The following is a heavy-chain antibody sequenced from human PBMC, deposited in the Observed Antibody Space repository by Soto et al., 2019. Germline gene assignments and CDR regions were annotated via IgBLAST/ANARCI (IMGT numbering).Heavy chain of an antibody. CDR3: AKDNRAYGSGWSYGMDV. V-gene: IGHV3-23*01. Sequence: EVQLLESGGGLVQPGGSLRLSCAASGFTFSSYAMSWVRQAPGKGLEWVSAISGSGGSTYYADSVKGRFTISRDNSKNTLYLQMNSLRAEDTALYYCAKDNRAYGSGWSYGMDVWGQGTTVTVSS. J-gene: IGHJ6*02. CDR2: ISGSGGST. D-gene: IGHD6-19*01. CDR1: GFTFSSYA.